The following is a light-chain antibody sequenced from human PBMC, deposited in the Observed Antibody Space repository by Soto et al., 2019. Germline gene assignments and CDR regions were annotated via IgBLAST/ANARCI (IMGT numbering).Light chain of an antibody. CDR2: GAS. Sequence: EIVMTQSPATLSVSPGERATLSCRASQSVSSNLAWYQQKPGQAPRLLIYGASTRATGIPARFSGSGSGTEFTLTFSSLQSEDFAVYYCQQYNNWPLLFGPGTKVDI. J-gene: IGKJ3*01. CDR3: QQYNNWPLL. V-gene: IGKV3-15*01. CDR1: QSVSSN.